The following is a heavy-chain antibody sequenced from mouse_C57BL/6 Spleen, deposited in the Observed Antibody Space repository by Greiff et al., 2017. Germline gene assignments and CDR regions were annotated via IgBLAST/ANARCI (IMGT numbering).Heavy chain of an antibody. Sequence: DVKLQESGEGLVKPGGSLKLSCAASGFTFSSYAMSWVRQTPEKRLEWVAYISSGGDYIYYADTVKGRFTISRDNARNTLYLQMSSLKSEDTAMYYCTRGGGSSYWYFDVWGTGTTVTVSS. D-gene: IGHD1-1*01. CDR3: TRGGGSSYWYFDV. CDR2: ISSGGDYI. J-gene: IGHJ1*03. V-gene: IGHV5-9-1*02. CDR1: GFTFSSYA.